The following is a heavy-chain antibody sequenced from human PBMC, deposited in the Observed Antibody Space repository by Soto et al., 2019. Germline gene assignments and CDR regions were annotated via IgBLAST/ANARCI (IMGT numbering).Heavy chain of an antibody. CDR2: ISSSAVYI. Sequence: GGSLRLSCAASGFNFITYSLSWVRQAPGKGLEWVASISSSAVYIDYADSVKGRVSVSRDNAKNSLFLEMNSLRVDDTAVYYCARETLRDAIDIWGQGTMVTVSS. J-gene: IGHJ3*02. CDR3: ARETLRDAIDI. CDR1: GFNFITYS. V-gene: IGHV3-21*06.